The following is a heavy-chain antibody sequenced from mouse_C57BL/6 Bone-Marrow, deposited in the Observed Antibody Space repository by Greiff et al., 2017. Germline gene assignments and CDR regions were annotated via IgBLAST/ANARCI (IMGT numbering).Heavy chain of an antibody. J-gene: IGHJ2*01. CDR2: INPNNGGT. V-gene: IGHV1-26*01. D-gene: IGHD1-1*01. CDR3: AFTTLDY. CDR1: GYTFTDYY. Sequence: VQLQQSGPELVKPGASVKISCKASGYTFTDYYMNWVKQSHGKSLEWIGDINPNNGGTSYNQKFKGKATLTVDKSSSTAYMELRSLTSEDSAVYYCAFTTLDYWGQGTTLTVSS.